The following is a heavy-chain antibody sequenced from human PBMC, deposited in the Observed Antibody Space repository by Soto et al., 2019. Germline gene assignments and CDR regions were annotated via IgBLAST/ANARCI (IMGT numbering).Heavy chain of an antibody. D-gene: IGHD5-18*01. J-gene: IGHJ4*02. CDR2: INPNSGDT. V-gene: IGHV1-2*02. CDR3: ATRYSYVHF. Sequence: ASVKVSCKSSGYAFTGYYIHWVRQAPGQGLEWMGWINPNSGDTNYAQKFQGRVTMSRDTSFSTAYMELSSLRSDDTAVYYCATRYSYVHFWGQGXLVPVSS. CDR1: GYAFTGYY.